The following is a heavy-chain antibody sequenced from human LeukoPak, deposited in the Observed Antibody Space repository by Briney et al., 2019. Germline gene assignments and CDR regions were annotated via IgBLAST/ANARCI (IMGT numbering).Heavy chain of an antibody. J-gene: IGHJ3*02. CDR2: IYYSGST. CDR3: AGLTSSRRAFDI. D-gene: IGHD4/OR15-4a*01. Sequence: SETLSLTCTVSGGSISSSSYYWGWIRQPPGKGLEWIGSIYYSGSTYYNPSLKSRVTISVDTSKNQFSLKLSSVTAADTAVYYCAGLTSSRRAFDIWGQGTMVTVSS. CDR1: GGSISSSSYY. V-gene: IGHV4-39*01.